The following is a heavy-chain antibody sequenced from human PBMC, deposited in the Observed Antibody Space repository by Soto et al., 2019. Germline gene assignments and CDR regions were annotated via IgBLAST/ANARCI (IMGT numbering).Heavy chain of an antibody. J-gene: IGHJ6*02. CDR2: ISAYNGNT. CDR3: ARDEPYYDFWSGYYRGYYYGMDV. V-gene: IGHV1-18*04. CDR1: GYTFTSYG. D-gene: IGHD3-3*01. Sequence: ASVKVSCKASGYTFTSYGISWVRQAPGQGLEWMGWISAYNGNTNYAQKLQGRVTMTTDTSTSTPYMELRSLRSDDTAVYYCARDEPYYDFWSGYYRGYYYGMDVWGQGTTVTVSS.